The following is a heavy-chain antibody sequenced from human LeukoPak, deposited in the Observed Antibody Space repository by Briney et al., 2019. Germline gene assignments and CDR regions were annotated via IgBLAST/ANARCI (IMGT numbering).Heavy chain of an antibody. V-gene: IGHV3-30*04. CDR1: GFTFSSYA. CDR3: ARSSILLTKNAFDI. J-gene: IGHJ3*02. D-gene: IGHD2-15*01. CDR2: ISYDGSNK. Sequence: PGGSLRLSCAASGFTFSSYAMHWVRQAPGKGLEWVAVISYDGSNKYYADSVKGRFTISRDNSKNTLYLQMNSLRAEDTAVYYCARSSILLTKNAFDIWGQGTMVTVSS.